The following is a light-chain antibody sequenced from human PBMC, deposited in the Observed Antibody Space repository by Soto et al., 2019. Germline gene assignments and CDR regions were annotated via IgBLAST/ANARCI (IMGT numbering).Light chain of an antibody. Sequence: DIQMAQSPSTLSASVGDRVTITCRASQSISSWLAWYQQKPGIAPKLLIYEASSSEIGVPPRFSGSGFGTEFTLTISSLQPEDSATYYCQFYKEHSTFGQGTRLEIK. J-gene: IGKJ1*01. CDR2: EAS. CDR1: QSISSW. CDR3: QFYKEHST. V-gene: IGKV1-5*03.